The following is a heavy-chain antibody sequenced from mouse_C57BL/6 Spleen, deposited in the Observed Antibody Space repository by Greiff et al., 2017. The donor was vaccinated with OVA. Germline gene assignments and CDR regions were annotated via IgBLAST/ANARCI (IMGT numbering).Heavy chain of an antibody. CDR2: IDPENGDT. Sequence: VQLQQSGAELVRPGASVKLSCTASGFNIKDDYMHWVKQRPEQGLEWIGWIDPENGDTEYASKFQGKATITADTSSNTAYLQLSSLTSEDTAVYYCTTHGYYGFAYWGQGTLVTVSA. J-gene: IGHJ3*01. D-gene: IGHD2-3*01. CDR3: TTHGYYGFAY. V-gene: IGHV14-4*01. CDR1: GFNIKDDY.